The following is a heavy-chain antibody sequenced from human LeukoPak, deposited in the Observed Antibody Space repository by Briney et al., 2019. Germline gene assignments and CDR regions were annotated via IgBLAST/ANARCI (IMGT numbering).Heavy chain of an antibody. CDR3: ARRSLTALSWFDP. CDR1: GGSIITGSYY. V-gene: IGHV4-61*02. CDR2: VYSGGST. D-gene: IGHD5-18*01. Sequence: SQTLSLTCTVSGGSIITGSYYWSWIRQPAGKGLEWIGRVYSGGSTHYNPSLKSRATISIDTSRNQFSLRLTSVTAADTAVYYCARRSLTALSWFDPWGQGALVTVSS. J-gene: IGHJ5*02.